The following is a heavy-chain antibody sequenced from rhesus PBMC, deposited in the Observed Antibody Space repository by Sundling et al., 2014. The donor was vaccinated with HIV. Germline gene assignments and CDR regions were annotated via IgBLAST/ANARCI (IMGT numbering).Heavy chain of an antibody. J-gene: IGHJ4*01. CDR2: ISGSSGTT. CDR3: ARKRLTFWSFIDY. CDR1: GGSFSGYF. V-gene: IGHV4-165*01. D-gene: IGHD2-15*01. Sequence: QVQLQESGPGLVKPSETLSLTCAVSGGSFSGYFWGWIRQPPGKGLEWIGYISGSSGTTYYNPSLKSRVTFSRDTSKNQFSLKLSSVTAADTAMYFCARKRLTFWSFIDYVGPGSPGHRLL.